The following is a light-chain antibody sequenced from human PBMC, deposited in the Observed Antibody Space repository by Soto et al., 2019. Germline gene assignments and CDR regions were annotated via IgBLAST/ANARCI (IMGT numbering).Light chain of an antibody. CDR1: QNIGNW. V-gene: IGKV1-5*01. CDR2: DAS. J-gene: IGKJ1*01. Sequence: DIQMTQSPSTLSASVGDRVTITCRASQNIGNWLAWYQQKPGKTPDLLIYDASSLESGVALRSSGSGSGTEFTLTISSLQSDDSATYYCQKYNDEPWTFGRGTKVEIK. CDR3: QKYNDEPWT.